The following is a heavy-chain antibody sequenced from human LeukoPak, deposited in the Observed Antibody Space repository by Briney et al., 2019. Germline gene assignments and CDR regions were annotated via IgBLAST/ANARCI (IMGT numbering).Heavy chain of an antibody. CDR1: GLFSSSYS. J-gene: IGHJ4*02. V-gene: IGHV3-23*01. D-gene: IGHD3-10*01. CDR2: IRGSGTST. Sequence: RGSLRLSWAASGLFSSSYSIGWVRQAAGEWREWDSAIRGSGTSTYYTDSVKSRFTIYRDNSKNTLYLQINSLRAEDTAVYYCAKFAPQDYCGSGSYYSSSGYFDYWGQGTLVTVSS. CDR3: AKFAPQDYCGSGSYYSSSGYFDY.